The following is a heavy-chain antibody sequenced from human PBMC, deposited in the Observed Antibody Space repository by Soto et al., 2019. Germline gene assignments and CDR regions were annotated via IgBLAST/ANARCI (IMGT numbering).Heavy chain of an antibody. CDR1: GFIVSSNY. CDR3: ARSTPRTLGDAFDI. Sequence: EVQLVESGGGLVKPGGSLRLTCAASGFIVSSNYMSWVRQAPGRGLEWVSIIYSSVRTYDADSVKGRLTISRDNTKNTLYLQMNSLRAEDTAVYYCARSTPRTLGDAFDIWGHGTMFTVSS. J-gene: IGHJ3*02. D-gene: IGHD1-1*01. V-gene: IGHV3-66*01. CDR2: IYSSVRT.